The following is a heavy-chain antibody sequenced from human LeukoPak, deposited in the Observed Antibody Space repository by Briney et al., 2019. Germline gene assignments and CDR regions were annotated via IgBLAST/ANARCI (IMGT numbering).Heavy chain of an antibody. CDR2: INPHSGGT. Sequence: ASVKVSCNASGFTFTAYYIHWVRQAPGQGLEWMGYINPHSGGTSSPQKFQGRVPMTTDTSISAAYMELSSLISDDTAMYYCVREGNELLSKNFDYWGQGTLVTVSS. CDR3: VREGNELLSKNFDY. J-gene: IGHJ4*02. V-gene: IGHV1-2*02. D-gene: IGHD2-21*02. CDR1: GFTFTAYY.